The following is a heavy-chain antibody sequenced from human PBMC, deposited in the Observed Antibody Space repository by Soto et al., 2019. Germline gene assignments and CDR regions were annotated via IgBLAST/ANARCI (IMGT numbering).Heavy chain of an antibody. V-gene: IGHV3-23*01. CDR2: ISGSGGST. Sequence: HPGGSLRLSCAASGFTFSSYAMSWVRQAPGKGLEWVSAISGSGGSTYYADSVKGRFTISRDNSKNTLYLQMNSLRAEDTAVYYCAKSGYYYDSSGYTLNWFDPWGQGTLVTVSS. D-gene: IGHD3-22*01. J-gene: IGHJ5*02. CDR3: AKSGYYYDSSGYTLNWFDP. CDR1: GFTFSSYA.